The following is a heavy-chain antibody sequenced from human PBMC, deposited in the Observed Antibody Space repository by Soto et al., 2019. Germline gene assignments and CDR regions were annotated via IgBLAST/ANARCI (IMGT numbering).Heavy chain of an antibody. CDR3: AKYHWYYDIRFEY. D-gene: IGHD3-9*01. V-gene: IGHV3-23*01. J-gene: IGHJ4*02. CDR1: GFTFGSYA. CDR2: ISGSGSAT. Sequence: EVQLLESGGGLVQPGGSPRLSCAASGFTFGSYAMSWVRQAPGKGLEWVSTISGSGSATYYADSVKGRFTISRDNSKNTLYLKMIRLRDEDMAVYYCAKYHWYYDIRFEYWGQGTLVTVSS.